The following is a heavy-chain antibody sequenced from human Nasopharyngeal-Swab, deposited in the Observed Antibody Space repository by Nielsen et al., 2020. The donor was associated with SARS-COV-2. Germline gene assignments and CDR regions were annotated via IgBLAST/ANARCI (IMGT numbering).Heavy chain of an antibody. Sequence: GESLKISCAASGFTFSSYGMHWVRQAPGKGLEWVAVISYDGSNKYYADSVKGRFTISRDNSKNTLYLQMNSLRAEDTAVYYCAKPPPSAGDYYGSGSLPEVWGQGTLVTVSS. D-gene: IGHD3-10*01. J-gene: IGHJ4*02. V-gene: IGHV3-30*18. CDR1: GFTFSSYG. CDR2: ISYDGSNK. CDR3: AKPPPSAGDYYGSGSLPEV.